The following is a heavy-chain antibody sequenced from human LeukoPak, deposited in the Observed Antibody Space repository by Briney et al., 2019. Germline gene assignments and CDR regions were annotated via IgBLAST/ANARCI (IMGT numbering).Heavy chain of an antibody. CDR1: GYTFTGYY. CDR3: ARLRLGELSLDY. Sequence: ASVKVSCKASGYTFTGYYMHWVRQAPGQGLEWMGWINPNSGGTNYAQKFQGRVTMTRDTPISTAYVEPSRLRSDDTAVYYCARLRLGELSLDYWGQGTLVTVSS. D-gene: IGHD3-16*02. J-gene: IGHJ4*02. V-gene: IGHV1-2*02. CDR2: INPNSGGT.